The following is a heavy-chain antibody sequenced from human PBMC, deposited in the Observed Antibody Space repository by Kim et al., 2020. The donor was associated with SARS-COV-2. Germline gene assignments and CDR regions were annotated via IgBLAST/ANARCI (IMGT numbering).Heavy chain of an antibody. D-gene: IGHD2-21*01. CDR2: IYYSGST. CDR1: GGSISSYY. CDR3: ARSPRASQGDPHILWWPSGAWFYP. Sequence: SETLSLTCTVSGGSISSYYWSWIRQPPGKGLEWIGYIYYSGSTNYNPSLKSRVTISVDTSKNQFSLKLSSVTAADTAVYYCARSPRASQGDPHILWWPSGAWFYPCGQGTLVTVSS. J-gene: IGHJ5*02. V-gene: IGHV4-59*01.